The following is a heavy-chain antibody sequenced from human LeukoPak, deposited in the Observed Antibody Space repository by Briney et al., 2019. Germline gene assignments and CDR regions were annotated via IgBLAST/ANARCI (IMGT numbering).Heavy chain of an antibody. CDR3: ARGRRSRYYYDSSGYYYY. D-gene: IGHD3-22*01. CDR2: INHSGST. J-gene: IGHJ4*02. Sequence: SETLSLTCAVYGGSFSGYCWNWIRQPPGKGLEWIGEINHSGSTNYNPSLKSRVTISVDTSKNQFSLKLSSVTAADTAVYYCARGRRSRYYYDSSGYYYYWGQGALVTVSS. V-gene: IGHV4-34*01. CDR1: GGSFSGYC.